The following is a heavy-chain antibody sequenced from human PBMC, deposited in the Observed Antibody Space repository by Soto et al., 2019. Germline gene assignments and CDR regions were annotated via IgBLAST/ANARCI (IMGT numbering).Heavy chain of an antibody. Sequence: LIFSCVGSGYTLSWYYMRWACQLQRKGLKWLAKINQDGSVQSYLDSVGGRFTISRDNSKNSVDLGMSSLRPEDTAADFRGRITGGAPGGSFWGEGTRVTV. CDR3: GRITGGAPGGSF. V-gene: IGHV3-7*03. J-gene: IGHJ4*02. CDR1: GYTLSWYY. D-gene: IGHD2-15*01. CDR2: INQDGSVQ.